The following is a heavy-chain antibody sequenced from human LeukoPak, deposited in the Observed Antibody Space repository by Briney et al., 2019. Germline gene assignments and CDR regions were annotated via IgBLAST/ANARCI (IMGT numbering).Heavy chain of an antibody. D-gene: IGHD5-18*01. J-gene: IGHJ4*02. CDR1: GFTFSGSA. V-gene: IGHV3-73*01. Sequence: GGSLRLSCAASGFTFSGSAMHWVRQASGKGLEWVGRIRSKANSYATAYAASVKGRFTISRDDSKNTAYLQMNSLKTEDTAVYYCTRRMRDSYGYDYWGQGTLVTVSS. CDR2: IRSKANSYAT. CDR3: TRRMRDSYGYDY.